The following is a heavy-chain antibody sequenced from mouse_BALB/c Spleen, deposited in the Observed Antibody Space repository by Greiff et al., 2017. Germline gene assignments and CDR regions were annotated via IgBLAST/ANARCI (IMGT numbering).Heavy chain of an antibody. CDR2: IYPGDGDT. CDR1: GYAFSSYW. J-gene: IGHJ4*01. V-gene: IGHV1-80*01. D-gene: IGHD1-1*02. Sequence: LEESGAELVRPGSSVKISCKASGYAFSSYWMNWVKQRPGQGLEWIGQIYPGDGDTNYNGKFKGKATLTADKSSSTAYMQLSSLTSEDSAVYFCATCSKGGIYAMDYWGQGTSVTVSS. CDR3: ATCSKGGIYAMDY.